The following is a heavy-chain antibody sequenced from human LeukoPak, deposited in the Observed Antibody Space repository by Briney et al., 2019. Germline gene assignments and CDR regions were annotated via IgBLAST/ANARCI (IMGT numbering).Heavy chain of an antibody. V-gene: IGHV1-18*01. Sequence: ASVSYSCEATVYTYPRYGSSWVRKPPGKGLVGLGWISAYNGNTNYAQKLQGRVTMTTDTSTSTAYMELRSLRADDTAVYYCARTPRPSALATIGWDYWGQGTLVTVSS. CDR1: VYTYPRYG. CDR2: ISAYNGNT. D-gene: IGHD5-24*01. J-gene: IGHJ4*02. CDR3: ARTPRPSALATIGWDY.